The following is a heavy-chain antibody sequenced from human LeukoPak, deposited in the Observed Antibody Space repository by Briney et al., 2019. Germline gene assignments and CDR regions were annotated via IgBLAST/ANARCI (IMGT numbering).Heavy chain of an antibody. CDR1: GGSISSYY. J-gene: IGHJ6*03. Sequence: SETLSLTCTVSGGSISSYYWSWIRQPAGKGLEWIGRIYTSGSTNYNPSLKSRVTISVDTSKNQFSLKLSSVTAADTAVYYCARGAYYDFYSGYYYYYYYMDVWGKGTTVTVSS. D-gene: IGHD3-3*01. V-gene: IGHV4-4*07. CDR2: IYTSGST. CDR3: ARGAYYDFYSGYYYYYYYMDV.